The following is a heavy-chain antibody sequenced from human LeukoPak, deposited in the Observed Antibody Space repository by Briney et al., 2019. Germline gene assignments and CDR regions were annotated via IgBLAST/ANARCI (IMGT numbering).Heavy chain of an antibody. V-gene: IGHV3-23*01. J-gene: IGHJ4*02. CDR1: GCTFGTYA. D-gene: IGHD2-2*01. Sequence: GGSLRLSCAASGCTFGTYAMSWVRQAPGKGLEGVSTVTADSTYYADSVKGRFTISRANSKNTLYLQLNSPRAEATAASYCAKGATGYCSIASCLYSFNYWGQGTLVTASP. CDR2: VTADST. CDR3: AKGATGYCSIASCLYSFNY.